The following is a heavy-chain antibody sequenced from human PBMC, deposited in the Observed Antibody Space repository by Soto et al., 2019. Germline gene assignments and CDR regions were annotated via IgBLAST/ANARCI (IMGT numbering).Heavy chain of an antibody. V-gene: IGHV3-33*01. Sequence: QVHLVESGGGVVQPGGSLRLSCAVPGIIFTGYGMHWVRQAPGKGLEWVAIIRFDGSNIHYADSVKGRFTISRDNSKNPLYMQMNSLRAEDTAVYYCERYGVGGTVFFGYFDYWGQGALVTVSS. CDR1: GIIFTGYG. D-gene: IGHD1-26*01. CDR3: ERYGVGGTVFFGYFDY. CDR2: IRFDGSNI. J-gene: IGHJ4*02.